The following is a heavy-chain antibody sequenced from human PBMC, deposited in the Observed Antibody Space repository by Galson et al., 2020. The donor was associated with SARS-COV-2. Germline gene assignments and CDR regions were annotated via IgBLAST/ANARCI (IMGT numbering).Heavy chain of an antibody. V-gene: IGHV1-46*03. CDR3: ARALDYDYVWGSYRPLGGMDV. CDR2: INPSGGST. J-gene: IGHJ6*02. Sequence: GESLKISCKASGYTFTSYYMHWVRQAPGQGLEWMGIINPSGGSTSYAQKFQGRVTMTRDTSTSTVYMELSSLRSEDTAVYYCARALDYDYVWGSYRPLGGMDVWGQGTTVTVSS. CDR1: GYTFTSYY. D-gene: IGHD3-16*02.